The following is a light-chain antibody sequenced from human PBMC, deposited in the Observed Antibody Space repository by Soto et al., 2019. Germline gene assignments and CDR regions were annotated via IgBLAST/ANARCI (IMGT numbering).Light chain of an antibody. CDR1: QSISSY. J-gene: IGKJ3*01. Sequence: DIQMTQSPSSLSASVVDRVTITCRASQSISSYLNWYQQKPGKAPKLLIYAASSLQSGVPSRFSGSGSGTDFTLTISSLQPEDFATYYCQQSYSTPHFGPGTKVDIK. CDR3: QQSYSTPH. CDR2: AAS. V-gene: IGKV1-39*01.